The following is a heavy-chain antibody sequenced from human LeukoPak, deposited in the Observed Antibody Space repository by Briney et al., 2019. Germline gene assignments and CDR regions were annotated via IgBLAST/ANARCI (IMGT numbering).Heavy chain of an antibody. CDR3: AKSQWLRFLGYFDY. CDR2: ISYDGSNK. D-gene: IGHD5-12*01. J-gene: IGHJ4*02. CDR1: GFTFSSYA. Sequence: PGGSLRLSCAASGFTFSSYAMHWVRQAPGKGLEWVAVISYDGSNKYYADSVKGRFTISRDNSKNTLYLQMNSLRAEDTAVYYCAKSQWLRFLGYFDYWGQGTLVTVSS. V-gene: IGHV3-30-3*01.